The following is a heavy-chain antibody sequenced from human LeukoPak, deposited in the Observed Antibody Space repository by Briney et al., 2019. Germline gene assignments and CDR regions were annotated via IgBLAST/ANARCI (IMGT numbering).Heavy chain of an antibody. CDR2: IYSNGNT. J-gene: IGHJ3*02. CDR3: ARNLWFGESSDAFYI. Sequence: SETLSLTCSVSGGSISTTTYYWGWIRQPPGKGLEWIGSIYSNGNTYYNPSLKSRVNISVDTSKNQFSLRLTSVTAADTAVYYCARNLWFGESSDAFYIWGQGTMVTVSS. CDR1: GGSISTTTYY. D-gene: IGHD3-10*01. V-gene: IGHV4-39*07.